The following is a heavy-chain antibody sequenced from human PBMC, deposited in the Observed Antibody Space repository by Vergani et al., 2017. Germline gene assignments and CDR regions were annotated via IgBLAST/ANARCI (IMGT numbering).Heavy chain of an antibody. D-gene: IGHD4-23*01. CDR2: VDPEDGER. CDR3: ATLTTLVTLDALDI. CDR1: GYTFTDYY. J-gene: IGHJ3*02. V-gene: IGHV1-69-2*01. Sequence: VQLVQSGAEVKKPGATVKISCKFSGYTFTDYYMHWVQQAPGKGLEWRGLVDPEDGERIYAEKFQGRVTITADTSTDTAYMELRSLRSEDTAVYYCATLTTLVTLDALDIWGQGTMVTVSP.